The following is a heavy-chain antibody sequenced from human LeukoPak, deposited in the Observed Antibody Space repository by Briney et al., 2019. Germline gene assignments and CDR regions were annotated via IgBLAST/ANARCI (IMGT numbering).Heavy chain of an antibody. J-gene: IGHJ4*02. CDR1: RGSISPYY. V-gene: IGHV4-59*01. D-gene: IGHD3-22*01. CDR2: VSYSGST. CDR3: ARVRADYYDSSGYGIIDY. Sequence: PSETLSLTCTVSRGSISPYYWSWIWQPPGRELEWIGYVSYSGSTNYNPSLKSRVTISLETSKNQFSLKLSSVTAADTAVYYCARVRADYYDSSGYGIIDYWGQGTLVTVSS.